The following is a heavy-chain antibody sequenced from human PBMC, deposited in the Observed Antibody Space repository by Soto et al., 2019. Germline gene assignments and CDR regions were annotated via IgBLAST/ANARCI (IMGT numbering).Heavy chain of an antibody. Sequence: EVQLVESGGGLVQPGGSLRLSCAASGFSFSSYWMHWVSQAPGKGLVWVSRIKTDGSIITYADSVKGRFTISRDNAKNTLYLQMTTLRAEDTAVYYCARVRQGDWYFDLWGRGTLVSVSS. D-gene: IGHD3-16*01. CDR3: ARVRQGDWYFDL. CDR2: IKTDGSII. J-gene: IGHJ2*01. CDR1: GFSFSSYW. V-gene: IGHV3-74*01.